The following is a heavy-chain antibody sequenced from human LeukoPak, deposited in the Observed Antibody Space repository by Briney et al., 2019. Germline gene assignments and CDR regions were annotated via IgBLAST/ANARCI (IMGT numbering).Heavy chain of an antibody. CDR1: GGSFSGYY. V-gene: IGHV4-34*01. Sequence: SETLSHTCAVYGGSFSGYYWTWIRQTPGKGPEWIGEINHSGSTNYNPSLKRRVFMSVDTAKNQFSLKLNSVSAADTAVYYCARGGYFDSSGYPNPLDYWGQGTLVTVSS. CDR2: INHSGST. CDR3: ARGGYFDSSGYPNPLDY. J-gene: IGHJ4*02. D-gene: IGHD3-22*01.